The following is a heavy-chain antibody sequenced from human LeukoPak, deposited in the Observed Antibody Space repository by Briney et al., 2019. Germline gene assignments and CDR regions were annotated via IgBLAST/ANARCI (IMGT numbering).Heavy chain of an antibody. CDR1: RFTFSNAW. Sequence: GGSLRLSCAASRFTFSNAWMSWVRQAPGKGLEWVGRIKSKTDGGTTDYAAPAKGRFTISRDDSKNTLYLQMSSLKTEDTAVYYCARDLGHYYGMDVWGQGTTVTVSS. CDR3: ARDLGHYYGMDV. V-gene: IGHV3-15*01. CDR2: IKSKTDGGTT. J-gene: IGHJ6*02.